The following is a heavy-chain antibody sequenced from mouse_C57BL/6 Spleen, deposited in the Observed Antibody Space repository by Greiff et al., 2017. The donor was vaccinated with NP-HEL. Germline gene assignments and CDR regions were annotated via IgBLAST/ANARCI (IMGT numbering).Heavy chain of an antibody. Sequence: EVQLQQSGTVLARPGASVKMSCKTSGYTFTSYWMHWVKQRPGQGLEWIGAIYPGNSDTSYNQKFKGKAKLTAVTSASTAYMELSSLTNEDSAVYYCTKPLTGTGAMDYWGQGTSVTVSS. J-gene: IGHJ4*01. CDR3: TKPLTGTGAMDY. D-gene: IGHD4-1*01. CDR2: IYPGNSDT. CDR1: GYTFTSYW. V-gene: IGHV1-5*01.